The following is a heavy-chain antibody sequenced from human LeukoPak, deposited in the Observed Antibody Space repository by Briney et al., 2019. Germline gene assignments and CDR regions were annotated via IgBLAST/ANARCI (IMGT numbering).Heavy chain of an antibody. Sequence: GRSLRLSCAASGFTFSNYAMTWVRQAPGKGLEWVSVIIASGSSTYYADSVKGRFTISRDNSKNTLYLQMNSLRAEDTAIYYCAKDQAWLRFDYWGQGTLVTVSS. CDR3: AKDQAWLRFDY. V-gene: IGHV3-23*01. CDR2: IIASGSST. J-gene: IGHJ4*02. D-gene: IGHD5-12*01. CDR1: GFTFSNYA.